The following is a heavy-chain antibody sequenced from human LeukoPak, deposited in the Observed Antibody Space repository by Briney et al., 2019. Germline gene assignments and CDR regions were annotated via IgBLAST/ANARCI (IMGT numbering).Heavy chain of an antibody. V-gene: IGHV4-59*01. D-gene: IGHD3-3*01. J-gene: IGHJ3*02. CDR2: VYYSGGT. CDR1: GGSISNSH. Sequence: SETLALTCTVSGGSISNSHWSWIRQPPGKGLEGVGDVYYSGGTDYNPSLKSRVTISVDTSKNQLSLNLSSVTAADTAVYYCARRGFWSGYYTAVGAFDIWGQGTMVTVSS. CDR3: ARRGFWSGYYTAVGAFDI.